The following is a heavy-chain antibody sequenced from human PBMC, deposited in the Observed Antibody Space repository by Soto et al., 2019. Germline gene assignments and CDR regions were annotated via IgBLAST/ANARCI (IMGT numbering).Heavy chain of an antibody. CDR2: INPSAGST. D-gene: IGHD4-17*01. CDR1: GYTFTSYY. CDR3: TRAPAYGAFDI. Sequence: QVQLVQSGAEAKKPGASVKVSCKASGYTFTSYYIHWVRQAPGQGLEWMGIINPSAGSTPYAQKFQCRVTMTRATATSTVYMELSSLRSEDTAVYYCTRAPAYGAFDIWGQGTMVTVSS. V-gene: IGHV1-46*03. J-gene: IGHJ3*02.